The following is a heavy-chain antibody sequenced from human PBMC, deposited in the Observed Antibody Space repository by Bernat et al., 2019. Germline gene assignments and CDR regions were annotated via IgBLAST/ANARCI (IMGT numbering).Heavy chain of an antibody. Sequence: QLRLQESGPGLVKPSETLSLTCTVSGISITSSSSYWGWIRQPPGERLEWIWAIYYSRPTYYNPSLKNRVTMSVGKSRNQLALKVNAQTGAGADVYYCARHLRKSGNNPDYWGQGALVTDSS. J-gene: IGHJ4*02. V-gene: IGHV4-39*01. CDR1: GISITSSSSY. D-gene: IGHD1/OR15-1a*01. CDR2: IYYSRPT. CDR3: ARHLRKSGNNPDY.